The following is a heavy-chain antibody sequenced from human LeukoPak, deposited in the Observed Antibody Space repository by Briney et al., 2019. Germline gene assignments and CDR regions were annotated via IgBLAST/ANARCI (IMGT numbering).Heavy chain of an antibody. CDR3: AKSSSTHELQSDY. D-gene: IGHD2-2*01. V-gene: IGHV3-23*01. Sequence: GGSLRLSCAASGFTFSSYAMSWIRQAPGKGLEWVSVVTGSGASTYYADSLKGRFTISRDNSKNTLYLQMNSLRADDTAVYYCAKSSSTHELQSDYWGQGTLVTVSS. CDR2: VTGSGAST. CDR1: GFTFSSYA. J-gene: IGHJ4*02.